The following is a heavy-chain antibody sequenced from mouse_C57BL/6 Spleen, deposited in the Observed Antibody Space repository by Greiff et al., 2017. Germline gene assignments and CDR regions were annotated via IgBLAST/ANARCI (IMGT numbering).Heavy chain of an antibody. Sequence: QVHVKQPGAELVKPGASVKMSCKASGYTFTSYWITWVKQRPGQGLEWIGDIYPGSGSTNYNEKFKSKATLTVDTSSSTAYMQLSSLTSEDSAVYYCARYSEVYFDYWGQGTTLTVSS. CDR1: GYTFTSYW. CDR3: ARYSEVYFDY. V-gene: IGHV1-55*01. CDR2: IYPGSGST. J-gene: IGHJ2*01.